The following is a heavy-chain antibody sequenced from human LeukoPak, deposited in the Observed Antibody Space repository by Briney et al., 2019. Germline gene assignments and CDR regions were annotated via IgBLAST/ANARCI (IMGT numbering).Heavy chain of an antibody. J-gene: IGHJ5*02. Sequence: SETLSLTCAVSGVSTRIYFWSWIRQPPGTGLEWIGYIYYSGSTNYNPSLKSRVTISVDTSKSQFSLNLSSVTAADTAVYYCAREYSSSSEGIWFDPWGQGTLVTVSS. CDR2: IYYSGST. D-gene: IGHD6-6*01. V-gene: IGHV4-59*01. CDR1: GVSTRIYF. CDR3: AREYSSSSEGIWFDP.